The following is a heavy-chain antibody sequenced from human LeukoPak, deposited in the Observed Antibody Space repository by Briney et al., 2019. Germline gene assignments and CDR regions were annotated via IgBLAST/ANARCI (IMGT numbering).Heavy chain of an antibody. CDR2: INRSGSA. Sequence: SQTLSLTCAVYGGSFSGYYWSWIRQPPGKGLEWIGEINRSGSANYNPSLKSRVTISVDTSKNQFSLKLSSVTAADTAVYYCARGTDYDYYYYYMDVWGKGTTVTVSS. J-gene: IGHJ6*03. CDR3: ARGTDYDYYYYYMDV. D-gene: IGHD4-17*01. CDR1: GGSFSGYY. V-gene: IGHV4-34*01.